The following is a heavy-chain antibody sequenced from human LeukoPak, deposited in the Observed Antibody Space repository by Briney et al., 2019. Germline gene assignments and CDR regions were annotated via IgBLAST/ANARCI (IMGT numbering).Heavy chain of an antibody. D-gene: IGHD5-12*01. J-gene: IGHJ4*02. V-gene: IGHV4-39*07. CDR2: MNYSGST. CDR3: ARGRRGGYSDYDLRYYFDF. CDR1: GGSISSSFYC. Sequence: SGTLSLTCTVAGGSISSSFYCWGWIRQPPGKGLEWFGRMNYSGSTYYNPTLKSAVTISVDTSKTQFSLKLSSVTAAETAVYYCARGRRGGYSDYDLRYYFDFWGQGTLVTVSS.